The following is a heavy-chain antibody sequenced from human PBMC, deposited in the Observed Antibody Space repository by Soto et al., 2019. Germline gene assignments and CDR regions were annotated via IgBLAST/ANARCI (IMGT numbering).Heavy chain of an antibody. CDR2: ITTYNGNT. CDR3: ARALTGYGMDV. CDR1: RYIFTNYG. Sequence: QVQLVQSGVEVREPGASVKVSCKAVRYIFTNYGVSWVRQAPGQGLEWMGWITTYNGNTEYAQKVQGRVTMTKDASTSTAYMELGSLRSDDTAIYYCARALTGYGMDVWGQGTTVTVSS. J-gene: IGHJ6*02. V-gene: IGHV1-18*01.